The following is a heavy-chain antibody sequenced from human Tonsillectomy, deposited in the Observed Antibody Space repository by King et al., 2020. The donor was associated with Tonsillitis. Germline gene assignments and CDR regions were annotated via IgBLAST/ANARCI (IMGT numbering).Heavy chain of an antibody. D-gene: IGHD4-17*01. CDR3: ARNRDYGDYVDF. J-gene: IGHJ4*02. V-gene: IGHV4-31*03. Sequence: QLQESGPGLVRPSQTLSLICSVSGDSLTSGGYFWSWIRPHPDKGLEWIGSIYHSGPTYHTPSLRSRLFMSVDTSKNQFSLGLTSVTAADTAGYYCARNRDYGDYVDFWGQGTLVAVSS. CDR2: IYHSGPT. CDR1: GDSLTSGGYF.